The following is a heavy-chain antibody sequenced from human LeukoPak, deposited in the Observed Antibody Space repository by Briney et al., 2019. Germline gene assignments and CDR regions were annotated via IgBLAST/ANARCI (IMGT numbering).Heavy chain of an antibody. CDR2: ISSSSRTI. CDR3: ARDWHYSDSSGYYYPYYYMDV. Sequence: GGSLRLSCAASGFAFSTYSMNWVRQAPGKGLEWVSYISSSSRTIYYADPVKGRFTISRDNAKNSLYLQMNSLRAEDTAVYYCARDWHYSDSSGYYYPYYYMDVWGKGTTVTVSS. CDR1: GFAFSTYS. V-gene: IGHV3-48*04. J-gene: IGHJ6*03. D-gene: IGHD3-22*01.